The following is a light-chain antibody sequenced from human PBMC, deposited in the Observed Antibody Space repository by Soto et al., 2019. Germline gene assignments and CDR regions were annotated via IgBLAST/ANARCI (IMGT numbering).Light chain of an antibody. CDR1: QGISTY. CDR3: QQRSNWPIT. CDR2: TAS. Sequence: DIHLTQSPSFLSASVGDRVTITCRASQGISTYLAWYQQKPGKAPNLLIYTASTLQTGVPSRFSGSAFGTEFTLTISSLEPEDFAVYYCQQRSNWPITFGQGTRLEIK. J-gene: IGKJ5*01. V-gene: IGKV1-9*01.